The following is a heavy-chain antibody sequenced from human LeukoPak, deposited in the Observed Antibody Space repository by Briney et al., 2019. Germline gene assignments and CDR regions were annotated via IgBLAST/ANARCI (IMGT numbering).Heavy chain of an antibody. CDR3: ARYGGSGYMDV. J-gene: IGHJ6*03. Sequence: GGSLRLSCAASGFSFSSHGMSWVRQAPGKGLEWVSGIIGGAGGTYYADSVKGRFTISRDNAKNSLFLQINSLRAEDTAEYYCARYGGSGYMDVWGKGTTVTVSS. CDR1: GFSFSSHG. CDR2: IIGGAGGT. V-gene: IGHV3-23*01. D-gene: IGHD4-23*01.